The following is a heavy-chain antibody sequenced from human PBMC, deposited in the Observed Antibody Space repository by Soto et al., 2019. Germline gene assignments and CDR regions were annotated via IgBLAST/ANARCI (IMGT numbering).Heavy chain of an antibody. Sequence: QVQLVESGGGVVQPGKSLTLSCAASGFTFSSFAMHWVRQPPGKGLEWVAVVSFDGNRQYFSDSVKGRFTISRDNSKNTVSLHMNRLRVDDSALYYCARRHREVPALIGDYFDYWGQGTLVTVSS. CDR3: ARRHREVPALIGDYFDY. D-gene: IGHD2-2*01. J-gene: IGHJ4*02. CDR2: VSFDGNRQ. CDR1: GFTFSSFA. V-gene: IGHV3-30*04.